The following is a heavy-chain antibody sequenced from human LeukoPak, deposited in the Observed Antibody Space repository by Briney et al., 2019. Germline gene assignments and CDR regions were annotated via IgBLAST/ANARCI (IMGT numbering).Heavy chain of an antibody. V-gene: IGHV3-23*01. CDR2: ISGSGDST. CDR1: GFTFRNYG. J-gene: IGHJ4*02. D-gene: IGHD2-21*02. Sequence: GGSLRLSCAVSGFTFRNYGMSWVRQAPGKGLEWVSAISGSGDSTYYTDSVKGRFTISRDNAKNTLFLQMSSLRDEGTAIYYCAKGHGDWYFYYFDYWGQGTLVTVSS. CDR3: AKGHGDWYFYYFDY.